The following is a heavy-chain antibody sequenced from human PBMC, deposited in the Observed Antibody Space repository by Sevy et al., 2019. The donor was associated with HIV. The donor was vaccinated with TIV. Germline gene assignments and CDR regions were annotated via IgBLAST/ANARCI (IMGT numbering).Heavy chain of an antibody. CDR1: GFTFNTHA. CDR3: AREGGYTSAWSPGNY. V-gene: IGHV3-30*04. D-gene: IGHD6-19*01. CDR2: ISYDGIIK. Sequence: GGSLRLSCAASGFTFNTHAMHWVRQAPGKGLEWVALISYDGIIKYYADSVKGQLTIYRDNSKNMLYLQMNSLRIEDTAVYYCAREGGYTSAWSPGNYWGQGTLVTVSS. J-gene: IGHJ4*02.